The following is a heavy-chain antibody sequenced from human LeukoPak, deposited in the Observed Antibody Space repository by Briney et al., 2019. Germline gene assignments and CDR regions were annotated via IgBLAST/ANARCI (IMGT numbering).Heavy chain of an antibody. CDR3: ARVGSDRYYDFWSGYRDAFDI. D-gene: IGHD3-3*01. CDR1: GFTFDDYG. V-gene: IGHV3-20*04. CDR2: INWNGHST. Sequence: GSLRLSCAASGFTFDDYGMSWVRQAPGEGLEWVSGINWNGHSTDYADSVKGRFTISRDNAKNSLYLQMNSLRAEDTAVYYCARVGSDRYYDFWSGYRDAFDIWGQGTMVTASS. J-gene: IGHJ3*02.